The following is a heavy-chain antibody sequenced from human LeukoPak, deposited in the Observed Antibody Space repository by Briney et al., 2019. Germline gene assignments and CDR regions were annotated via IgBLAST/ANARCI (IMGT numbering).Heavy chain of an antibody. Sequence: GRSLRLSCAASGFTFSSYAMHWVRQAPGKGLEWVSGTSGGGGDTSYADSVKGRFTISRDNSKNTLYLHMNSLRAEDTAVYYCAKDTRYGSETFGAFDIWGQGTMITVSS. V-gene: IGHV3-23*01. J-gene: IGHJ3*02. CDR1: GFTFSSYA. CDR3: AKDTRYGSETFGAFDI. D-gene: IGHD3-10*01. CDR2: TSGGGGDT.